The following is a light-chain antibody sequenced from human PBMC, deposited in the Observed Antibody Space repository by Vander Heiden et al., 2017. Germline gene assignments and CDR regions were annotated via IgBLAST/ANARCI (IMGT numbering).Light chain of an antibody. CDR1: NSNIGSNT. Sequence: QSVLTQPPSASGTPGQRVTISCSGSNSNIGSNTVNWYQQLPGTAPKLLIYTNNQRPSGVPDRFSGSKSGTSASLAISGLQSEDEADYYCAAWDDSLNGVVLGGGTKL. CDR2: TNN. V-gene: IGLV1-44*01. CDR3: AAWDDSLNGVV. J-gene: IGLJ2*01.